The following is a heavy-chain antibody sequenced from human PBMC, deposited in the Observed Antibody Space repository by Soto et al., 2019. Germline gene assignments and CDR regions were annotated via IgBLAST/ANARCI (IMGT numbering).Heavy chain of an antibody. D-gene: IGHD2-21*02. CDR1: GFTFSSYG. Sequence: QVQLVESGGGVVQPGKSLRLSCEASGFTFSSYGMHWVRQAPGKGLEWVAVISYDGSNKYYADSVKGRFTISRDNSKNTLYLQMNSLRAEDTAVYYCAKHTLAYCGGDCYSAPDYWGQGTLVTVSS. V-gene: IGHV3-30*18. CDR2: ISYDGSNK. CDR3: AKHTLAYCGGDCYSAPDY. J-gene: IGHJ4*02.